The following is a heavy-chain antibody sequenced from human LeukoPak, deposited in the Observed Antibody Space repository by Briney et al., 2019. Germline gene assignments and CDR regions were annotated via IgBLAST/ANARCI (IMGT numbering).Heavy chain of an antibody. D-gene: IGHD5-18*01. CDR3: ARELIRGYSYGYVFDY. Sequence: PGGSLRLSCAASGFTFSSYSMNWVRQAPGKGLEWVSYISSSGSTIYYADSVKGRFTISRDNAKNSLYLQMNSLRAEDTAVYYCARELIRGYSYGYVFDYWGQGTLVTVSS. V-gene: IGHV3-48*01. CDR1: GFTFSSYS. CDR2: ISSSGSTI. J-gene: IGHJ4*02.